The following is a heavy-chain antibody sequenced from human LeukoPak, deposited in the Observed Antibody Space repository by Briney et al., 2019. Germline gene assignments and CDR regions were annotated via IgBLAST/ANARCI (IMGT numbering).Heavy chain of an antibody. J-gene: IGHJ5*02. D-gene: IGHD6-13*01. CDR1: GFTFTNYW. CDR2: LPPDELDI. V-gene: IGHV3-74*01. CDR3: AKEPNSMAAAGNWFDP. Sequence: QPGGSLRLSCAASGFTFTNYWMHWVRQAPGMGLVWVSRLPPDELDIIYADSVKGRFTVSRDNAKNTVYLQMNNLRAEDTAVYYCAKEPNSMAAAGNWFDPWGQGTLVTVSS.